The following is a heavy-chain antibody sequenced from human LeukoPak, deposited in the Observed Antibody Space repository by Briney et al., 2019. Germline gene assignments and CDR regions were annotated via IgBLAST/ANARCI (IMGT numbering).Heavy chain of an antibody. CDR2: ISYDGSNK. Sequence: GGSLRLSCAASGFTFSSYGIHWVRQAPGKGLAWVAVISYDGSNKYYADSVKGRFTISRDNSKNTLYLQMNSLRAEDTAVYYCATLDYYDSSGGLDVFDIWGQGTMVTVSS. V-gene: IGHV3-30*19. CDR3: ATLDYYDSSGGLDVFDI. D-gene: IGHD3-22*01. J-gene: IGHJ3*02. CDR1: GFTFSSYG.